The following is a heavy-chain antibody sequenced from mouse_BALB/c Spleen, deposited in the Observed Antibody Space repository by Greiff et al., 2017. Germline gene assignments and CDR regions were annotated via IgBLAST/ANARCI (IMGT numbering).Heavy chain of an antibody. Sequence: EVQLVESGGGLVQPGGSRKLSCAASGFTFSSFGMHWVRQAPEKGLEWVAYISSGSSTIYYADTVKGRFTISRDNPKNTLFLQMTSLRSEDTAMYYCARDDGYSYYAMDYWGQGTSVTVSS. CDR3: ARDDGYSYYAMDY. J-gene: IGHJ4*01. V-gene: IGHV5-17*02. CDR1: GFTFSSFG. CDR2: ISSGSSTI. D-gene: IGHD2-3*01.